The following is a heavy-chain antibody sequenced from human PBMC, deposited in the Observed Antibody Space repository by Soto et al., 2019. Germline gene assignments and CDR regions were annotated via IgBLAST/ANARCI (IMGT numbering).Heavy chain of an antibody. V-gene: IGHV3-30*18. Sequence: GGSLRLSCAASGFTFSSYGMHWVRQAPGKGLEWVAVISYDGSNKYYADSVKGRFTISRDNSKNTLYLQMNSLRAEDTAVYYCAKPSVPYCSSTSCQLNWFDPWGQGTLVTVSS. CDR3: AKPSVPYCSSTSCQLNWFDP. CDR2: ISYDGSNK. D-gene: IGHD2-2*01. J-gene: IGHJ5*02. CDR1: GFTFSSYG.